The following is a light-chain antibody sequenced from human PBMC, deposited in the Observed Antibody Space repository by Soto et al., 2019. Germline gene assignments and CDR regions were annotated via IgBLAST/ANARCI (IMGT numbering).Light chain of an antibody. CDR1: QSVSSY. Sequence: EIVLTQSPATLSLSPGERATLSCRASQSVSSYLAWYQQKPGQAPRLLIYDASNRATGIPARFSGSGYGTDFTLTISILEPEDFAVYYCQQRSTWLTFGGGTKVDI. CDR2: DAS. V-gene: IGKV3-11*01. CDR3: QQRSTWLT. J-gene: IGKJ4*01.